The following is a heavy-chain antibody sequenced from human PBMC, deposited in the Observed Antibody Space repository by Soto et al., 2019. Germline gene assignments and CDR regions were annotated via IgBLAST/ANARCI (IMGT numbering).Heavy chain of an antibody. V-gene: IGHV1-8*01. CDR3: ARLAYYDFWSGIQAYYYYMDV. D-gene: IGHD3-3*01. Sequence: EASVKVSCKASGYTFTSYDINWVRQATGQGLEWMGWMNPNSGNTGYAQKFQGRVTMTRNTSISTAYMELSSLRSEDTAVYYCARLAYYDFWSGIQAYYYYMDVWGKGTAVTVYS. CDR2: MNPNSGNT. CDR1: GYTFTSYD. J-gene: IGHJ6*03.